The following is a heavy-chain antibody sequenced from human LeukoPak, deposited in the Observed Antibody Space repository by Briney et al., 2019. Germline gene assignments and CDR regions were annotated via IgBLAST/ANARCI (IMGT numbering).Heavy chain of an antibody. CDR2: INSDGSST. Sequence: GGSLRLSCAASGFTFSSYWMHWVRQAPGEGLVWVSRINSDGSSTSYADSVKGRFTISRDNAKNTLYLQMNSLRAEDTAVYYCARDPGRRWLQLDYWGQGTLVTVSS. V-gene: IGHV3-74*01. CDR3: ARDPGRRWLQLDY. J-gene: IGHJ4*02. D-gene: IGHD5-24*01. CDR1: GFTFSSYW.